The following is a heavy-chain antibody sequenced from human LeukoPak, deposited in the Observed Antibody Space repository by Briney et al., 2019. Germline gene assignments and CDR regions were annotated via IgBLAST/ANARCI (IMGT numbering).Heavy chain of an antibody. D-gene: IGHD3-10*01. CDR1: GGSFTGYY. J-gene: IGHJ4*02. CDR3: ARGGSGSYYY. CDR2: INRSGAT. V-gene: IGHV4-34*01. Sequence: SETLSLTCAVYGGSFTGYYWSWIRQSPGEGLEWIGEINRSGATNYNPSLKSRVTISVDTSKSQVSLRLRSVTAADTAVFYCARGGSGSYYYWGQGTLVTVSS.